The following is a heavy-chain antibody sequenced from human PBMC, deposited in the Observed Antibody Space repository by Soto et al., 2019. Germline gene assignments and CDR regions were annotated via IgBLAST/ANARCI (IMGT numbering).Heavy chain of an antibody. CDR2: IYPGDSDT. CDR3: ATQGVCIIRGSPDAFDI. J-gene: IGHJ3*02. D-gene: IGHD3-3*01. Sequence: PGESLKISCKASGYKFTNYWIGWVRHMPGKGLEWMGIIYPGDSDTRYSPSFQGQVTISVDKSTSTAHLQWSSLKASDTATYYCATQGVCIIRGSPDAFDIWGQGTMVTVSS. V-gene: IGHV5-51*01. CDR1: GYKFTNYW.